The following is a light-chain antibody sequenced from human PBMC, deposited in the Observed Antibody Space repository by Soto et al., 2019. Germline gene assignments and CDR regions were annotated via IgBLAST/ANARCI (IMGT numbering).Light chain of an antibody. J-gene: IGLJ7*01. CDR2: LNSDGSH. CDR3: QTWGTGIAV. CDR1: SGYSSYA. V-gene: IGLV4-69*01. Sequence: QLVLTQSPSASASLGASVKLTCTVSSGYSSYAIAWHQQQPEKGPRYLMKLNSDGSHSKGDGIPDRFSGSSSGAERYLTISSLHSEDEADYYCQTWGTGIAVFGGGTQLTVL.